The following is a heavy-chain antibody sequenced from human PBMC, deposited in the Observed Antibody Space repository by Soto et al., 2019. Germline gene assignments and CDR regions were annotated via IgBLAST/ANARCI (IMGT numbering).Heavy chain of an antibody. CDR2: IWYDGSNK. CDR3: ARDQVRGVITGYYYYGMDV. D-gene: IGHD3-10*01. V-gene: IGHV3-33*01. J-gene: IGHJ6*02. Sequence: QVQLVESGGGVVQPGRSLRLSCAASGFTFSSYGMHWVRQAPGKGLEWVAVIWYDGSNKYYADSVKGRFTISRDNSKNTLYLQMNSLRAEDTGVYYCARDQVRGVITGYYYYGMDVWGQGTTVTVSS. CDR1: GFTFSSYG.